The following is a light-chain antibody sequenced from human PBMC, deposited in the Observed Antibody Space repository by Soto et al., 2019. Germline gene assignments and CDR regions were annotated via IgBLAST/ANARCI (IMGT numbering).Light chain of an antibody. Sequence: DIVMTQSPDSLAVSLGERATINCKSSQSVLYSYNNKNYLAWYQQKPEQPPRLLIYWASTRESAVPDRFSGSGYETDYTLTISSLEAEDVAVYQCQQYYTSPSPTFGGGTKVEIK. CDR3: QQYYTSPSPT. CDR1: QSVLYSYNNKNY. V-gene: IGKV4-1*01. J-gene: IGKJ4*01. CDR2: WAS.